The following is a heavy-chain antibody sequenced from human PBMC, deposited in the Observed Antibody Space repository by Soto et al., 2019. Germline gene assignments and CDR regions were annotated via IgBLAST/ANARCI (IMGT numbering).Heavy chain of an antibody. CDR1: GLTISGKKY. V-gene: IGHV3-23*04. D-gene: IGHD5-12*01. J-gene: IGHJ3*01. Sequence: DVQLVESGGGLIQPGESLRLSCAAFGLTISGKKYVAWVRQAPGKGLEWVSAISGSGADSYDSDSVKGRFIISRDNSKNTLSLQMNSLRAEDTAVYYCAKSTGVLATTGGAFDVWGQGTMVTVSS. CDR2: ISGSGADS. CDR3: AKSTGVLATTGGAFDV.